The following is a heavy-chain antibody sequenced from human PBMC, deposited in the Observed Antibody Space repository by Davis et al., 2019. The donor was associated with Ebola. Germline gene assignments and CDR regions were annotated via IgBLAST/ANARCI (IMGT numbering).Heavy chain of an antibody. J-gene: IGHJ5*02. Sequence: PGGSLRLSCAASGFTFSSHAMSWVRQAPGKGLEWVSAISGSGGSTYYADSVKGRFTISRDNSKNTLYLQMNSLRAEDTAVYYCAKDQVDSSGWGAYNWFDPWGQGTLVTVSS. V-gene: IGHV3-23*01. CDR2: ISGSGGST. CDR1: GFTFSSHA. D-gene: IGHD3-22*01. CDR3: AKDQVDSSGWGAYNWFDP.